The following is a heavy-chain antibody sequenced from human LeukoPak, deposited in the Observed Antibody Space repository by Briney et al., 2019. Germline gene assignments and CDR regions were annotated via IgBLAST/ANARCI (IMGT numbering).Heavy chain of an antibody. CDR2: INPNSGGT. D-gene: IGHD3-10*01. J-gene: IGHJ5*02. V-gene: IGHV1-2*02. CDR3: ARVGVTMVPRGRLDP. CDR1: GYTFTGYY. Sequence: ASVKVSCKASGYTFTGYYMHWVRQAPGQGLEWMGWINPNSGGTNYAQKFQGRVTMTRDTSISTAYMELSRLRSDDTAVYYCARVGVTMVPRGRLDPWGQGTLVTVSS.